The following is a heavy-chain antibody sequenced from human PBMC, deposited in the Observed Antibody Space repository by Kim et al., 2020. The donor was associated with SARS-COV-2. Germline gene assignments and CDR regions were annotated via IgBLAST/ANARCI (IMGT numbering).Heavy chain of an antibody. D-gene: IGHD5-12*01. V-gene: IGHV3-9*01. CDR1: GFTFDDYA. CDR3: AKDMYGGEEGGYSGYDFDY. CDR2: ISWNSGSI. Sequence: GGSLRLSCAASGFTFDDYAMHWVRQAPGKGLEWVSGISWNSGSIGYADSVKGRFTISRDNAKNSLYLQMNSLRAEDTALYYCAKDMYGGEEGGYSGYDFDYWGQGTLVTVSS. J-gene: IGHJ4*02.